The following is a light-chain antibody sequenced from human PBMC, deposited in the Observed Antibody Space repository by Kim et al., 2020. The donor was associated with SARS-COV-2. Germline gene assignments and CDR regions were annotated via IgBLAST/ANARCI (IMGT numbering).Light chain of an antibody. Sequence: QSVLTQPPSVSAAPGQKVTISCSGGSSNIGDNYVSWYQQFPGTVPKPLIYDNNKRPSGIPDRFSGSKSGTSATLGITGLQTGDEADFYCGTWDNGLNTVVFGGGTQLTVL. CDR2: DNN. J-gene: IGLJ2*01. CDR1: SSNIGDNY. V-gene: IGLV1-51*01. CDR3: GTWDNGLNTVV.